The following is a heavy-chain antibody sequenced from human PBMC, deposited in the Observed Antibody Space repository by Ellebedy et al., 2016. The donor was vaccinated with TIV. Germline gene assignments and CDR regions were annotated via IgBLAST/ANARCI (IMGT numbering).Heavy chain of an antibody. J-gene: IGHJ5*02. D-gene: IGHD6-13*01. V-gene: IGHV4-59*12. CDR2: IYYSGST. CDR3: ARARIAAAGTARKRNWFDP. CDR1: GGSISSYY. Sequence: SETLSLTCTVSGGSISSYYWSWIRQPPGKGLEWIGYIYYSGSTNYNPSLKSRVTISVDKSKNQFSLKLSSVTAADTAVYYCARARIAAAGTARKRNWFDPWGQGTLVTVSS.